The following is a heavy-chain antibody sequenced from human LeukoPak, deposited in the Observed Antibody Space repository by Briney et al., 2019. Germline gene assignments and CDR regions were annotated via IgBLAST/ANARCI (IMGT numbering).Heavy chain of an antibody. CDR2: IRYDGGNT. CDR3: ASIAVAGYLYYYYYYMDV. D-gene: IGHD6-19*01. CDR1: GFIFSNYA. V-gene: IGHV3-30*02. Sequence: PGGSLRLSCAASGFIFSNYAMQWVRQAPGMGLEWVAFIRYDGGNTYYADSVKGRFTISRDNAKNSLYLQMNSLRAEDTAVYCCASIAVAGYLYYYYYYMDVWGKGTTVTVSS. J-gene: IGHJ6*03.